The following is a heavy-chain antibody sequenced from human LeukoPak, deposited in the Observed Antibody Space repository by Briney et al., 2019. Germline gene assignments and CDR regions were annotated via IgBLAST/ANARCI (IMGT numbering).Heavy chain of an antibody. Sequence: GGSLRLSCAASGFTFDDYAMHWGRQAQRPGLDWVSLISGDGGSTYYADSVKGRFTISRDNCKNSLYLQMNSLRTEDTALYYCAKVTYYYDSSGYSFDYWGQGTLVTVSS. D-gene: IGHD3-22*01. CDR1: GFTFDDYA. J-gene: IGHJ4*02. CDR3: AKVTYYYDSSGYSFDY. V-gene: IGHV3-43*02. CDR2: ISGDGGST.